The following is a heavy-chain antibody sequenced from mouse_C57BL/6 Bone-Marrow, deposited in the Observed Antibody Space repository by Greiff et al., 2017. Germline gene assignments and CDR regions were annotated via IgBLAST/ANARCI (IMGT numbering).Heavy chain of an antibody. D-gene: IGHD2-5*01. J-gene: IGHJ3*01. CDR3: ASYYSNPFAY. V-gene: IGHV5-6*01. CDR2: ISSGGSYT. CDR1: GFTFSSYG. Sequence: EVMLVESGGDLVKPGGSLKLSCAASGFTFSSYGMSWVRQTPDKRLEWVATISSGGSYTYYPDSVKGRFTISRDNAKNTLYLQMSSLKSEDTAMYYCASYYSNPFAYWGQGTLVTVSA.